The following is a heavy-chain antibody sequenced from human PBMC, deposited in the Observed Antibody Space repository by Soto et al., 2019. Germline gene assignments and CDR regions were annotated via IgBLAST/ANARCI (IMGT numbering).Heavy chain of an antibody. J-gene: IGHJ5*02. CDR2: IYYSGST. V-gene: IGHV4-59*01. CDR1: GGSISSYY. CDR3: ARGGYCSGGSCGSWFDP. Sequence: ETLSLTCTVSGGSISSYYWSWIRQPPGKGLEWIGYIYYSGSTNYNPSLKSRVTISVDTSKNQFSLKLSSVTAADTAVYYCARGGYCSGGSCGSWFDPWGQGTLVTVSS. D-gene: IGHD2-15*01.